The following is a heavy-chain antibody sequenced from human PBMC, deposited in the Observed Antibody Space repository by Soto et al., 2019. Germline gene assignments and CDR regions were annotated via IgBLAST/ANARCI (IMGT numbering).Heavy chain of an antibody. CDR3: SRSINDILIPNYSKFYLDS. J-gene: IGHJ4*02. D-gene: IGHD3-9*01. Sequence: EVQLVESGGGLEKPGGSLRLSCAGSGFTFRNAWMSWVRQAPGKGLEWVGRMKSEIDGGTTDYAAPVKGRFTISRDDSKDTVYLQMNSLETEDTAVYYCSRSINDILIPNYSKFYLDSWGQGTLVTVSS. V-gene: IGHV3-15*01. CDR1: GFTFRNAW. CDR2: MKSEIDGGTT.